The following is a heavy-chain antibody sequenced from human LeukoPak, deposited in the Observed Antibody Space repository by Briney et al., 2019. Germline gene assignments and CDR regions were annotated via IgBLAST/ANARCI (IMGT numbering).Heavy chain of an antibody. CDR1: GFTFSNAW. CDR3: TTERSQGPYSSLHLAS. J-gene: IGHJ4*02. D-gene: IGHD6-13*01. Sequence: GGSLRLSCEASGFTFSNAWMSWVRQAPEKGREWDGPIKSKTDDGTTDYAAPVNGRFTISRDDSKNTLYPQMNSLKTEDTAVYYCTTERSQGPYSSLHLASWGQGTLVTVSS. V-gene: IGHV3-15*01. CDR2: IKSKTDDGTT.